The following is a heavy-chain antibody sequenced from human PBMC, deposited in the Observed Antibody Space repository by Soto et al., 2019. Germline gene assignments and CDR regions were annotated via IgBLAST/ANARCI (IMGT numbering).Heavy chain of an antibody. D-gene: IGHD3-10*01. CDR1: GFTFSDYY. CDR3: ARDLDYYGSGSYTYDY. Sequence: GGSLRLSCAASGFTFSDYYMSWIRQAPWKGLEWVSYISSSGSTIYYADSVKGRFTISRDNAKNSLYLQMNSLRAEDTAVYYCARDLDYYGSGSYTYDYWGQGTLVTVSS. V-gene: IGHV3-11*01. J-gene: IGHJ4*02. CDR2: ISSSGSTI.